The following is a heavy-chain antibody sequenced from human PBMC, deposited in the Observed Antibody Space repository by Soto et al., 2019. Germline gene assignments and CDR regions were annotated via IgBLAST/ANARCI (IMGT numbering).Heavy chain of an antibody. CDR2: LYYSGST. D-gene: IGHD2-21*02. V-gene: IGHV4-61*01. CDR1: GGSVNSDSYY. J-gene: IGHJ6*02. Sequence: SETLSLTCTVSGGSVNSDSYYWTWIRQPPGKRLEWIGSLYYSGSTNYNPSLKSRVTISVDTSKNQFSLKLSSVTAADTAVYYCARSVVVTAIHKTTYYYYGMDVWGQGTTVTVS. CDR3: ARSVVVTAIHKTTYYYYGMDV.